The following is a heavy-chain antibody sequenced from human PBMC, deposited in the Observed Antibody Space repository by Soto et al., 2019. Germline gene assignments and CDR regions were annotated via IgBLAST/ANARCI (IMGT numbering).Heavy chain of an antibody. CDR1: GGTFSSYA. Sequence: QVQLVQSGAEVKKPGSSVKVSCKASGGTFSSYAISWVRQAPGQGLEWMGGIILIFGTANYAQKFQGRVTITADKSTSTAYMELSSLRSEDTAVYYCARDPITIFGVVNDYYYGMDVWGQGTTVTVSS. J-gene: IGHJ6*02. CDR3: ARDPITIFGVVNDYYYGMDV. CDR2: IILIFGTA. V-gene: IGHV1-69*06. D-gene: IGHD3-3*01.